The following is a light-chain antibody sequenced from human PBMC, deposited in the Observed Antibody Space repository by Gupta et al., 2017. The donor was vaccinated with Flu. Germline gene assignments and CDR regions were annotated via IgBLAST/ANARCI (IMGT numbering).Light chain of an antibody. V-gene: IGLV1-51*01. CDR1: SSNLGKNF. J-gene: IGLJ3*02. CDR2: DDD. CDR3: GVWDDSLSVWL. Sequence: SSNLGKNFVSWYQHVPGAVPKLLIYDDDKRPSGIPDRFTGSKSDTSATLGITGLQTGDESDYYCGVWDDSLSVWLFGGGTKVTVL.